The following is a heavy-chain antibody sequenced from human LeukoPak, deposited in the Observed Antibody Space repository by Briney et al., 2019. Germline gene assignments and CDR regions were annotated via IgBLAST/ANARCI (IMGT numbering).Heavy chain of an antibody. D-gene: IGHD5-18*01. Sequence: SETLSLTCTVSGGSISSYYWSWIWQPPGKGLEWIGYIYYSGSTNYNPSPKSRVTISADTSKNQFSLKLSSLTAADTAVYYCASGNRGYSYGYPDYWGQGTLVTVSS. J-gene: IGHJ4*02. CDR3: ASGNRGYSYGYPDY. V-gene: IGHV4-59*01. CDR2: IYYSGST. CDR1: GGSISSYY.